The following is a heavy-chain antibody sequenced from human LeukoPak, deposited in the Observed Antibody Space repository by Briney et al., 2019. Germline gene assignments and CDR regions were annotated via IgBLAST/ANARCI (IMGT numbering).Heavy chain of an antibody. CDR2: IYHSGST. J-gene: IGHJ4*02. Sequence: SQTLSLTCAVSGGSLSSGGYSWSWIRQPPGTGLEWIGYIYHSGSTYYNPSLKSRVTISVDRSKNQFSLKLSSVTAADTAVYYCARGRYYYFDYWGQGTLVTVSS. V-gene: IGHV4-30-2*01. CDR3: ARGRYYYFDY. CDR1: GGSLSSGGYS. D-gene: IGHD5-18*01.